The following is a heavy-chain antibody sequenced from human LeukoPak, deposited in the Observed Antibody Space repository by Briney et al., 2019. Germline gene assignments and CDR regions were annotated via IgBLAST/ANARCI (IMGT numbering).Heavy chain of an antibody. CDR3: AGYDSSGYSSFS. J-gene: IGHJ4*02. CDR2: IYYSGST. V-gene: IGHV4-59*01. CDR1: GGSTSSYY. D-gene: IGHD3-22*01. Sequence: SETLSLTCTVSGGSTSSYYWSWIRQPPGKGLEWIGYIYYSGSTNYNPSLKSRVTISVDTSKNQFSLKLSSVTAADTAVYYCAGYDSSGYSSFSWGQGTLVTVSS.